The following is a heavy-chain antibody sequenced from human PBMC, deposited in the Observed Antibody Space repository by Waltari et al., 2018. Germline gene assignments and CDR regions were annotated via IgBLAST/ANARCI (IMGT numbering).Heavy chain of an antibody. CDR2: IYHSGST. D-gene: IGHD3-10*01. CDR3: ARVRGDYGGNWFDP. V-gene: IGHV4-38-2*01. J-gene: IGHJ5*02. CDR1: GYSISSGYY. Sequence: QVQLQESGPGLVKPSENLSLTCAVSGYSISSGYYWGWIRQPPGKGLEWIGSIYHSGSTYYNPSLKSRVTISVDTSKNQFSLKLSSVTAADTAVYYCARVRGDYGGNWFDPWGQGTLVTVSS.